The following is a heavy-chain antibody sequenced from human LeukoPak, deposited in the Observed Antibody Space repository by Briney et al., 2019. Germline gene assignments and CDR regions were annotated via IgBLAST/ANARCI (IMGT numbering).Heavy chain of an antibody. CDR3: AREVVSDTGWFDP. CDR1: GGSISSGGYY. D-gene: IGHD2-8*02. CDR2: IYYSGST. Sequence: SETLSLTCTVSGGSISSGGYYWSWIRQHPGKGLEWIGYIYYSGSTHYNPSLKSRVTISVDTSKNRFSLKLSSVTAADTAVYYCAREVVSDTGWFDPWGQGTLVTVSS. J-gene: IGHJ5*02. V-gene: IGHV4-31*03.